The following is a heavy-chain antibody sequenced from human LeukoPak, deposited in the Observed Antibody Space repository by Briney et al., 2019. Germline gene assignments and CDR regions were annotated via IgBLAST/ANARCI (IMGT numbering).Heavy chain of an antibody. CDR2: IITIFGTA. Sequence: ASVKVSCKASGGTFNNYAITWVRQAPGQGLEWMGGIITIFGTADYAQNFQGRVTIIADESTSTADMELSSLRSEDTAVYYCARGAFWTTKYHFYYMDVWGKGTTVTISS. CDR3: ARGAFWTTKYHFYYMDV. CDR1: GGTFNNYA. D-gene: IGHD1-1*01. V-gene: IGHV1-69*13. J-gene: IGHJ6*03.